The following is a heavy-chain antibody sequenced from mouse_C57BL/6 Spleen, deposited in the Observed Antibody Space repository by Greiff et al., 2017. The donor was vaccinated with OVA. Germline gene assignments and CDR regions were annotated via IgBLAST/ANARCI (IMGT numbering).Heavy chain of an antibody. V-gene: IGHV1-39*01. J-gene: IGHJ3*01. D-gene: IGHD2-4*01. CDR2: INPNYGTT. CDR3: AREGDYDGSFAY. CDR1: GYSFTDYH. Sequence: VQLQQSGPELVKPGASVTISCKASGYSFTDYHMNWVKQSHGKSLEWIGVINPNYGTTSSHQKFKGKATLTVDQSSSTAYMQLNSRTSEDSAVYYCAREGDYDGSFAYWGQGTLGTVSA.